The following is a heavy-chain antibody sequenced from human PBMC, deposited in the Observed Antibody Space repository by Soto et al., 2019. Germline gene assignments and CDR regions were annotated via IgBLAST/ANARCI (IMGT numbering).Heavy chain of an antibody. CDR2: IYPSVSS. V-gene: IGHV4-38-2*02. CDR3: AREKVGPTLFDN. Sequence: SETLSLTCSVSGFAISRGYYWSWVRQPPGKGVEWIGIIYPSVSSYHNPSLATPLRLSIDTSKNQFTLNLTSVTAADTALYFWAREKVGPTLFDNRGKGIQVTVSS. J-gene: IGHJ4*01. CDR1: GFAISRGYY. D-gene: IGHD1-26*01.